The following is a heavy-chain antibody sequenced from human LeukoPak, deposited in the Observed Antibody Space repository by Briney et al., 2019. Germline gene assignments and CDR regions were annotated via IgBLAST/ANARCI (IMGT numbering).Heavy chain of an antibody. Sequence: GESLKISCKGSGYSFTTYWIGWVRQMPGKGLEWMGIIYPGDSDTRYSPSFQGQVAISADKPISTTYLQWSSLKASDTAIYYCARLRAAGDPGYWGQGTLVTVSS. CDR3: ARLRAAGDPGY. J-gene: IGHJ4*02. CDR2: IYPGDSDT. V-gene: IGHV5-51*01. CDR1: GYSFTTYW. D-gene: IGHD6-13*01.